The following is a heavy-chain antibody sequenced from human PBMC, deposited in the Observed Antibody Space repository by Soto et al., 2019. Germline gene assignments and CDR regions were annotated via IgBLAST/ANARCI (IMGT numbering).Heavy chain of an antibody. D-gene: IGHD2-15*01. Sequence: SVKVSCKASGGTFSSYTISWVRQAPGQGLERMGRIIPILGIANYAQKFQGRVTITADKSTSTAYMELSSLRSEDTAVYYCAVDWVKVATWNKLFGPWGQGTL. J-gene: IGHJ5*02. CDR1: GGTFSSYT. CDR2: IIPILGIA. V-gene: IGHV1-69*02. CDR3: AVDWVKVATWNKLFGP.